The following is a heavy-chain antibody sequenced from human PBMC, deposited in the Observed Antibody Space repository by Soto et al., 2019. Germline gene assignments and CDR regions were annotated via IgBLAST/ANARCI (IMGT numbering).Heavy chain of an antibody. D-gene: IGHD2-2*01. Sequence: SDTLSLTCAVSGYSISSGNYWAWIRHPPGRGLEWIGSLYHIGSTHYNTSLKSRVTISVDTSKNHFSLELSSVTAADTAIYYCRSSTSCYDESCVDVWGQGTMVTVS. CDR2: LYHIGST. CDR1: GYSISSGNY. V-gene: IGHV4-38-2*01. CDR3: RSSTSCYDESCVDV. J-gene: IGHJ6*02.